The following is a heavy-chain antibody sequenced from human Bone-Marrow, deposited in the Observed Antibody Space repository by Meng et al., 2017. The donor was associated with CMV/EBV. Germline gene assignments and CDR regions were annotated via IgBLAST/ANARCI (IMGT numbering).Heavy chain of an antibody. D-gene: IGHD3-10*01. V-gene: IGHV4-39*07. Sequence: RPESGPGLVNPSETLSLTCTVSGGSISSSSYYWGWIRQPPGKGLEWIGSIYYSGSTYYNPSLKSRVTISVDTSKNQFSLKLSSVTAADTAVYYCARVSITMVRGVIIPHWFDPWGQGTLVTVSS. CDR3: ARVSITMVRGVIIPHWFDP. CDR2: IYYSGST. CDR1: GGSISSSSYY. J-gene: IGHJ5*02.